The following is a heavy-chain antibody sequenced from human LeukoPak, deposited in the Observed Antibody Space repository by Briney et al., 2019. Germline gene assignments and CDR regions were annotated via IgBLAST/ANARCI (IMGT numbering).Heavy chain of an antibody. Sequence: ASVKVSCKASGYTFTNYNMHWVRQAPGQGLEWMGIINPSGGSTNYAQNFQGRVTMTRDTSTSTVYMELSSLRSEDTAVYYCARVRDGYNDAYDIWGQGTMVTVPS. D-gene: IGHD5-24*01. CDR1: GYTFTNYN. CDR2: INPSGGST. CDR3: ARVRDGYNDAYDI. J-gene: IGHJ3*02. V-gene: IGHV1-46*01.